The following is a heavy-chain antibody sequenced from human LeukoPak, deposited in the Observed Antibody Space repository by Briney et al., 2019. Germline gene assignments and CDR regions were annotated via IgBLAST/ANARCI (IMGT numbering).Heavy chain of an antibody. Sequence: SETLSLTCTVSGGSISSNSYYWGWIRQPPGKGLQWIGSLSYSGGTHYNPSLRSRVTISVDTSKNQFSLRLSSVTAADTAVYFCAGGSPAAGTNYFDYWGQGALVTVSS. CDR1: GGSISSNSYY. V-gene: IGHV4-39*07. D-gene: IGHD6-13*01. CDR3: AGGSPAAGTNYFDY. J-gene: IGHJ4*02. CDR2: LSYSGGT.